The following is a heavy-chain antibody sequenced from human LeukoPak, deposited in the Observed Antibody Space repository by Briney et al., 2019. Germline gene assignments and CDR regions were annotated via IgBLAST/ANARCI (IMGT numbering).Heavy chain of an antibody. Sequence: SQTLSLTCTVSGGSISSGGYYWSWIRQHPGKGLEWIGYIYYSGSTYYNPSLKSRVTISVDTSKNQFSLKLSSVTAADTAVYYCASLTGDGDYNTHNFDYWGQGTLVTVSS. CDR3: ASLTGDGDYNTHNFDY. CDR2: IYYSGST. J-gene: IGHJ4*02. CDR1: GGSISSGGYY. D-gene: IGHD4-17*01. V-gene: IGHV4-31*03.